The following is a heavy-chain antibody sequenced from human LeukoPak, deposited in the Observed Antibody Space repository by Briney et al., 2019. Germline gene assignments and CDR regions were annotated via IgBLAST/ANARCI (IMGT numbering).Heavy chain of an antibody. V-gene: IGHV1-2*02. CDR1: GYSFTVYY. CDR3: ATLYGDYVTSDY. D-gene: IGHD4-17*01. Sequence: ASVKVSCKASGYSFTVYYLHWVRQAPGKGLEWMGWINPNSGGTNYAQKFLGRVTMTRDTSISTAYMELSRLRSDDTGLYYCATLYGDYVTSDYWGQGTLVTVSS. CDR2: INPNSGGT. J-gene: IGHJ4*02.